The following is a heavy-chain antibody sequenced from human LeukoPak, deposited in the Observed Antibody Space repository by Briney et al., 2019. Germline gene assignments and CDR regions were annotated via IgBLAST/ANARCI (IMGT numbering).Heavy chain of an antibody. J-gene: IGHJ4*02. CDR2: ITNNGGGT. Sequence: GGSLRLSCAASGFTFSNYAMNWVRQAPGKGLEWVSGITNNGGGTYSADSVKGRFTISRDNSNNRLYLQMNSLRAEDTAIYYCTKGYRWLDDPDCWGQGTLVTVSS. D-gene: IGHD6-19*01. V-gene: IGHV3-23*01. CDR3: TKGYRWLDDPDC. CDR1: GFTFSNYA.